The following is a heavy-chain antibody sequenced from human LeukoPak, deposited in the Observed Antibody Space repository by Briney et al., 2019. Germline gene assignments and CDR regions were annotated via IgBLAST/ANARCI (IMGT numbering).Heavy chain of an antibody. CDR2: INPNSGGT. Sequence: GASVKVSCKASGYTFTGYYMHWVRQAPGQGLEWMGWINPNSGGTNYAQKFQGRVTMTRDTSISTAYMELSRLRSDDTAVYYCARSLVYCTNGACYSDYWGQGTLDTVSS. V-gene: IGHV1-2*02. CDR1: GYTFTGYY. D-gene: IGHD2-8*01. J-gene: IGHJ4*02. CDR3: ARSLVYCTNGACYSDY.